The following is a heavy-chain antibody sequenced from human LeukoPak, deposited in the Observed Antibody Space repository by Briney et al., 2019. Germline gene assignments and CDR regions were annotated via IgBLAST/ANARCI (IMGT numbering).Heavy chain of an antibody. J-gene: IGHJ4*02. Sequence: GGSLRLSCAASGFTFSSYAMSWVRQAPGKGLEWVTAITGSGDRTYYADSVQGRFTVSRDNSKKTLYLQMNSLRAEDTAVYYCTKGDSSTVHLLTGHWGQGTLVTVSS. CDR2: ITGSGDRT. D-gene: IGHD3-9*01. CDR1: GFTFSSYA. CDR3: TKGDSSTVHLLTGH. V-gene: IGHV3-23*01.